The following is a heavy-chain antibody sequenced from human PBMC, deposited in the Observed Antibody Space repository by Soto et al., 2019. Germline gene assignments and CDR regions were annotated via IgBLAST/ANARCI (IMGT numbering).Heavy chain of an antibody. Sequence: PSETLSLTCTVSGGSISSGDYYWSWIRQPPGKGLEWIGYIYYSGSTYYNPSLKSRVTISVDTSKNQFSLKLSSVTAADTAVYYCAREPRDVGATSVGYFDYWGQGTLVTGSS. CDR2: IYYSGST. CDR3: AREPRDVGATSVGYFDY. V-gene: IGHV4-30-4*01. CDR1: GGSISSGDYY. J-gene: IGHJ4*02. D-gene: IGHD1-26*01.